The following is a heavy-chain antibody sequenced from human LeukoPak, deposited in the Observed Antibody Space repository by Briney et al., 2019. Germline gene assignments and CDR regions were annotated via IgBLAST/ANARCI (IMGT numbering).Heavy chain of an antibody. Sequence: SVKVSCKASGGTFSSYAISWVRQAPGQGLEWMGRIIPIFGTANYAQKFQGRATITTDESTSTAYMELSSLRSEDTAVYYCARLPKNKNWFDPWGQGTLVTVSS. CDR3: ARLPKNKNWFDP. V-gene: IGHV1-69*05. CDR2: IIPIFGTA. CDR1: GGTFSSYA. D-gene: IGHD2/OR15-2a*01. J-gene: IGHJ5*02.